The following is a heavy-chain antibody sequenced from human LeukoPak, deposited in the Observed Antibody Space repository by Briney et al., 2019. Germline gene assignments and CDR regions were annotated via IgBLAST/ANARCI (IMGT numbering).Heavy chain of an antibody. D-gene: IGHD1-26*01. Sequence: PGGSLRLSCAASGFTFSSYSMNWVRQAPGKGLEWVSCISSSSSYIYYADSVKGRFTISRDNSKNTLYLQMNSLRAEDTAVYYCAKGGPKWELRPYFDYWGQGTLVTVSS. CDR3: AKGGPKWELRPYFDY. CDR2: ISSSSSYI. V-gene: IGHV3-21*01. J-gene: IGHJ4*02. CDR1: GFTFSSYS.